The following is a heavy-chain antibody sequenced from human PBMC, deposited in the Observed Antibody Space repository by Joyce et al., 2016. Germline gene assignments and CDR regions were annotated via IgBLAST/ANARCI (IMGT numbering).Heavy chain of an antibody. CDR3: ARDSTNFDY. J-gene: IGHJ4*02. D-gene: IGHD2-2*01. CDR2: ISSSSGSL. V-gene: IGHV3-21*02. Sequence: EVQLVESGGGLVKPGGSLRLSCAASGFTFSRYSMNWVRQAQGKGREWVSSISSSSGSLNYADSVKGRFTISRDNAKNSLYLEMHSLRAEDTAVYYCARDSTNFDYWGQGTLITVSS. CDR1: GFTFSRYS.